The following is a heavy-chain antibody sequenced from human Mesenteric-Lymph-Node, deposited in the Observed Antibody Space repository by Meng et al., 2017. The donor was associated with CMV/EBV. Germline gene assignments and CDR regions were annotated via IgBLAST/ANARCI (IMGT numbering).Heavy chain of an antibody. J-gene: IGHJ6*02. CDR1: GGSVNSDRHY. CDR2: MYFTGSA. D-gene: IGHD4-11*01. V-gene: IGHV4-61*01. CDR3: AKSPSNPLIYGMDV. Sequence: SETLSLTCTVSGGSVNSDRHYWSWIRQPPGKGLECIGYMYFTGSANYNPSLKSRVTMSLDTSKNEFSLKLNSVTAADTAVYYCAKSPSNPLIYGMDVWGQGTTVTVSS.